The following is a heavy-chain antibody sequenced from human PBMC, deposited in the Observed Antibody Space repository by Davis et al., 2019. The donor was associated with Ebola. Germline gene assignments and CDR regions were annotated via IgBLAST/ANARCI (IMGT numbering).Heavy chain of an antibody. CDR1: GFTFSSYG. V-gene: IGHV3-33*01. J-gene: IGHJ6*02. D-gene: IGHD3-9*01. Sequence: PGGSLRLSCAASGFTFSSYGMHWVRQAPGKGLEWVAVIWYDGSNKYYADSVKGRFTISRDNAKNSLYLQMNSLRAEDTAVYYCAREVITIFWLGGMDVWGQGTTVTVSS. CDR3: AREVITIFWLGGMDV. CDR2: IWYDGSNK.